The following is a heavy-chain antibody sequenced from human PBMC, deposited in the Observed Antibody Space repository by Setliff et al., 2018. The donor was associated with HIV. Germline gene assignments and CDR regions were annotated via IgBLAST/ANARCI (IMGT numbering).Heavy chain of an antibody. V-gene: IGHV4-34*01. CDR3: VGDETTVTFDY. CDR1: GASFSGYF. Sequence: SETLSLTCTLYGASFSGYFWSWIRQPPGKGLEWIGEINHAGSTNFNPSLKGRVTISVGMSKRQFSLHLTSVTAADTAVYYCVGDETTVTFDYWGQGTLVTVSS. J-gene: IGHJ4*02. CDR2: INHAGST. D-gene: IGHD4-17*01.